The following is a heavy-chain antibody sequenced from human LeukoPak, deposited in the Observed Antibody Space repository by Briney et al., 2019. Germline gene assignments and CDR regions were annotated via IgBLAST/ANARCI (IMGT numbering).Heavy chain of an antibody. CDR2: IGWNSGSI. CDR1: GFTFDDYA. CDR3: AKVGYDSSGYYLFDY. J-gene: IGHJ4*02. V-gene: IGHV3-9*01. Sequence: GGSLRLSCAASGFTFDDYAMHWVRQAPGKGLEWVSGIGWNSGSIGYADSVKGRFTISRDNAKNSLYLQMNSLRAEDTALYYCAKVGYDSSGYYLFDYWGQGTLVTVSS. D-gene: IGHD3-22*01.